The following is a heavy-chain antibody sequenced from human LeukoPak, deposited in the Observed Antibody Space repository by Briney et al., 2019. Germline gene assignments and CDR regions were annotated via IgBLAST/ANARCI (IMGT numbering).Heavy chain of an antibody. D-gene: IGHD2-15*01. CDR3: AKDRVGLGSVVVARDDY. CDR2: ISYDGSNK. CDR1: GFTFSSYG. V-gene: IGHV3-30*18. J-gene: IGHJ4*02. Sequence: GGSLRLSCAASGFTFSSYGMHWVRQAPGKGLEWVAVISYDGSNKYYADSVKGRFTISRDNSKNTLYLQMNSLRAEDTAVYYCAKDRVGLGSVVVARDDYWGQGTLVTVSS.